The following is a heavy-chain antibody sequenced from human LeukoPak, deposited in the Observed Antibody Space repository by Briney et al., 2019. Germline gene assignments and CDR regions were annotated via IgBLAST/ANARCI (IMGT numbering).Heavy chain of an antibody. Sequence: SETLSLTCTVSGGSISSGGYYWSWIRQPPGKGLDWIGYIYHSGSTYYNPSLKSRVTISVDRSKNQFSLKLSSVTAADTAVYYCARGGGYSYGYTFFDYWGQGTLVTVSS. CDR2: IYHSGST. V-gene: IGHV4-30-2*01. CDR3: ARGGGYSYGYTFFDY. CDR1: GGSISSGGYY. D-gene: IGHD5-18*01. J-gene: IGHJ4*02.